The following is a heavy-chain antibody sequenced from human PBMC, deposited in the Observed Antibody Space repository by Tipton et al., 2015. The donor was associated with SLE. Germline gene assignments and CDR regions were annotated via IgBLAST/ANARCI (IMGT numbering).Heavy chain of an antibody. CDR2: IYTSGST. Sequence: TLSLTCTVSGGSISSGSYYWSWIRQPAGKGLEWIGYIYTSGSTNYNPSLKSRVTISVDTSKNQFSLKLSSVTAADTAVYYCARESSGGSGSYWLDYWGQGTLVTVSS. CDR1: GGSISSGSYY. V-gene: IGHV4-61*09. CDR3: ARESSGGSGSYWLDY. J-gene: IGHJ4*02. D-gene: IGHD3-10*01.